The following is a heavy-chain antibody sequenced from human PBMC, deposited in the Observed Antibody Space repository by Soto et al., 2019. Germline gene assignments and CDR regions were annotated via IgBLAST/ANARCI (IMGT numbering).Heavy chain of an antibody. CDR1: GYTFTSYG. V-gene: IGHV1-18*01. CDR2: ISAYNGNT. Sequence: DSVKVSCKASGYTFTSYGISWVRQAPGQGLEWMGWISAYNGNTNYAQKLQGRVTMTTDTSTSTAYMELRSLRSDDTAVYYCARVGYCSSTSCYTDYYYYGMDVWGQGTTVTVSS. J-gene: IGHJ6*02. D-gene: IGHD2-2*02. CDR3: ARVGYCSSTSCYTDYYYYGMDV.